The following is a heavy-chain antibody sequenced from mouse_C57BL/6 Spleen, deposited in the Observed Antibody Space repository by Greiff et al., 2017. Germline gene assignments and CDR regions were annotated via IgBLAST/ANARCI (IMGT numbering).Heavy chain of an antibody. Sequence: VQLQQSGAALVQPGSSVKMSCKASGYAFTSYWMDWVKQRPGKGLEWIGHIYPCDGDPHYNEKFKGKATLTVDKSSSTAYMQLSSLTSEDSAVYCAARDCLRFAYWGQGTLLTVSA. CDR3: ARDCLRFAY. V-gene: IGHV1-80*01. CDR2: IYPCDGDP. J-gene: IGHJ3*01. CDR1: GYAFTSYW. D-gene: IGHD1-1*01.